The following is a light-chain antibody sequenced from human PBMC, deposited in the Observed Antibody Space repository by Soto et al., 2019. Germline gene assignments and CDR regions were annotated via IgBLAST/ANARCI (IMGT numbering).Light chain of an antibody. CDR1: SSNIGAGYD. Sequence: QSVLTQPPSVSGVPRQRVTISCTGSSSNIGAGYDVHWYQQLPGTAPKLLIYGNSNRPSGVPDRFSGSKSGASASLAITGLQAEDEADYYCQSYDISLTTWVFGGGTKLTVL. V-gene: IGLV1-40*01. CDR2: GNS. J-gene: IGLJ3*02. CDR3: QSYDISLTTWV.